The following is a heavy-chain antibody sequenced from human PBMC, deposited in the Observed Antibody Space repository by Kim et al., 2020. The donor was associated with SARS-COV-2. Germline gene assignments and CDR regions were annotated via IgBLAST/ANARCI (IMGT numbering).Heavy chain of an antibody. CDR2: IKQDGSDK. V-gene: IGHV3-7*01. CDR1: GFTFSNYW. CDR3: ARGVLCSGGSCHRYFVY. J-gene: IGHJ4*03. D-gene: IGHD2-15*01. Sequence: GGSLRLSCAASGFTFSNYWLSWVRQAPGKGLEWVANIKQDGSDKYYVGSVEGRFTISRDNAKNSLYLQMKSLRAEDTAVYLCARGVLCSGGSCHRYFVY.